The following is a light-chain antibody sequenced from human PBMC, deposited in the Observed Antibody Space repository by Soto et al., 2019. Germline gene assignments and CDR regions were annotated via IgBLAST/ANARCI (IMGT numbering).Light chain of an antibody. J-gene: IGLJ2*01. CDR1: SGHSSYA. CDR2: LNSGGSH. CDR3: QTWGTGIQV. V-gene: IGLV4-69*01. Sequence: QSVLTQSPSASASLGASVKLTCTLSSGHSSYAIAWHQQQPEKGPRYLMNLNSGGSHSKGDGIPDRFSGSSSGAERYLTISSLQSEDEADYYCQTWGTGIQVFGGGTKLTVL.